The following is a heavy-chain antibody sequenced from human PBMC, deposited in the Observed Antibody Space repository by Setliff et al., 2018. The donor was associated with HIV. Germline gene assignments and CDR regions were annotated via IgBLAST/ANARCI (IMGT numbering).Heavy chain of an antibody. D-gene: IGHD3-3*01. Sequence: GSLRLSCAASGFTVSTYYMSWVRQAPGKGLEWVSTIYSGGSTYHADSVKGRFTLSRGTSKNTLFHQMNSLRPEDTAVYYCARVRLYNTALDYWGQGTLVTVAS. J-gene: IGHJ4*02. V-gene: IGHV3-66*02. CDR1: GFTVSTYY. CDR2: IYSGGST. CDR3: ARVRLYNTALDY.